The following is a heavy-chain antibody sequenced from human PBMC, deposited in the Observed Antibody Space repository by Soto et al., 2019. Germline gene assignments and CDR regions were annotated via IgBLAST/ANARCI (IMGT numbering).Heavy chain of an antibody. J-gene: IGHJ4*02. Sequence: SETLSLTCAVYGGSFSGYYWSWIRQPPGKGLEWIGEINHSGSTNYNPSLKSRVTISVDTSKNQFSLKLSSVTAADTAVYYCARGLATSSYSSSSIRAVLFDYWGQGTLVTVSS. V-gene: IGHV4-34*01. D-gene: IGHD6-6*01. CDR2: INHSGST. CDR1: GGSFSGYY. CDR3: ARGLATSSYSSSSIRAVLFDY.